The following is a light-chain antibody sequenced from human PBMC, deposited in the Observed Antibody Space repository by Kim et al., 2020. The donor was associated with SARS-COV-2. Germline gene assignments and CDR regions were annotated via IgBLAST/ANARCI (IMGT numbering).Light chain of an antibody. J-gene: IGLJ3*02. Sequence: VSTGQTARITYSGGVLPKHYARWFQQKPGQAPVLVIYKDSGRPAGIPERFSGSSSGTTVTLTISGAQVEEEADYYCYSQADNKGVFGGGTQLTVL. CDR3: YSQADNKGV. CDR1: VLPKHY. CDR2: KDS. V-gene: IGLV3-27*01.